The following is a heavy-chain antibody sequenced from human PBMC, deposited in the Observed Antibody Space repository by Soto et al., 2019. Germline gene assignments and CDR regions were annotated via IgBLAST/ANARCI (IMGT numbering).Heavy chain of an antibody. CDR2: IIPIFGTA. J-gene: IGHJ6*02. CDR3: ARDRRPITIFGVVISYYYGMDV. D-gene: IGHD3-3*01. Sequence: SVKVSCKASGGTFSSYAISWVRQAPGQGLEWMGGIIPIFGTANYAQKFQGRVTITADESTSTAYMELSSLRSEDTAVYYCARDRRPITIFGVVISYYYGMDVWGQGTTVTVSS. V-gene: IGHV1-69*13. CDR1: GGTFSSYA.